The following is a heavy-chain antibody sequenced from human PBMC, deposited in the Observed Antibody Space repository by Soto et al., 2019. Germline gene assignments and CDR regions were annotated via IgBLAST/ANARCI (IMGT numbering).Heavy chain of an antibody. Sequence: EVQLVESGGGLVQPGGSLRLSCAASGFTFSSYWMHWVRQAPGKGLVWVSRINSDGSSTSYADSVKGRFTISRDNAKNTLYLQMNSLRAEDTAVYYCARGPISPYNWNDVYWYWGQGTLVTVSS. CDR2: INSDGSST. D-gene: IGHD1-1*01. J-gene: IGHJ4*02. V-gene: IGHV3-74*01. CDR1: GFTFSSYW. CDR3: ARGPISPYNWNDVYWY.